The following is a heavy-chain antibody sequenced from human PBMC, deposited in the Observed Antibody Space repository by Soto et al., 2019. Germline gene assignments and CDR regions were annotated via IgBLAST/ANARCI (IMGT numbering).Heavy chain of an antibody. CDR2: ISWNSGNI. CDR1: GFTFDDYA. CDR3: VRSKGGYSYGTPFDY. Sequence: EVQLEESGGALVQPGRSLRLSCAASGFTFDDYAVYWVRQVLGMGLEWVSSISWNSGNIGYADSVKGRFTTSRDNAENSLYLQMNSLRPEDTALYYCVRSKGGYSYGTPFDYWGQGSLVTVSS. V-gene: IGHV3-9*01. J-gene: IGHJ4*02. D-gene: IGHD5-18*01.